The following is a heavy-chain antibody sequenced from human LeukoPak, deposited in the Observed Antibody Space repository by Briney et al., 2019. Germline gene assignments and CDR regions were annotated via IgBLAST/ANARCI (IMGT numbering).Heavy chain of an antibody. CDR2: ISAYNGNT. V-gene: IGHV1-18*01. CDR3: ARDRREYIAAAGPPDFDY. D-gene: IGHD6-13*01. CDR1: GYTFTSYG. Sequence: ASVKVSCKASGYTFTSYGISWVRQAPGQGLEWMGWISAYNGNTDYAQKLQGRVTMTTDTSTSTAYMELRSLRSDDTAVYYCARDRREYIAAAGPPDFDYWGQGTLVTVSS. J-gene: IGHJ4*02.